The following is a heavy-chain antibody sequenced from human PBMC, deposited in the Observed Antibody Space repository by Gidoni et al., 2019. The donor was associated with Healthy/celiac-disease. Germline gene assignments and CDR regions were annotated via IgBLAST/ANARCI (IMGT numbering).Heavy chain of an antibody. D-gene: IGHD3-22*01. CDR3: AKEVSNGAYYDSSHYYYYGMDV. J-gene: IGHJ6*02. V-gene: IGHV3-30*18. CDR2: ISYDGSNK. Sequence: QVQLVESGGGVVQPGRSLRLSCAASGFTFSSHGMHWVRQAPGKGLEWVAVISYDGSNKYYADSVKGRFTISRDNSKNTLYLQMNSLRAEDTAVYYCAKEVSNGAYYDSSHYYYYGMDVWGQGTTVTVSS. CDR1: GFTFSSHG.